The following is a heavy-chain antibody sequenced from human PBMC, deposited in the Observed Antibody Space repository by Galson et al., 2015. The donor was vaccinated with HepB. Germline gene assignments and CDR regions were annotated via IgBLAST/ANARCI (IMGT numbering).Heavy chain of an antibody. J-gene: IGHJ4*02. D-gene: IGHD6-19*01. Sequence: SLRLSCAASGFTFSSYAMSWVRQAPGKGLEWVSSISGGSTYYADSVKGRFTISRDNSKNTLYLQMNSLRAEDTAVYWCARDYSSAWYFDYWGQGTLVTVSS. CDR1: GFTFSSYA. V-gene: IGHV3-23*01. CDR3: ARDYSSAWYFDY. CDR2: ISGGST.